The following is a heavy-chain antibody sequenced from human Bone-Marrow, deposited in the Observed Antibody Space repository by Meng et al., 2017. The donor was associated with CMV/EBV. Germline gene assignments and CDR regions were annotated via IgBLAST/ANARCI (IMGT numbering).Heavy chain of an antibody. J-gene: IGHJ6*02. CDR3: ARDSPTGDYYYYYGMDV. CDR1: GYTFTGYY. CDR2: INPNSGGT. Sequence: ASVKVYCKASGYTFTGYYMHWVRQAPGQGLEWMGWINPNSGGTNYAQKFQGRVTMTRDTSISTAYMELSRLRSDDTAVYYCARDSPTGDYYYYYGMDVWGQGTTVTVSS. V-gene: IGHV1-2*02. D-gene: IGHD3-10*01.